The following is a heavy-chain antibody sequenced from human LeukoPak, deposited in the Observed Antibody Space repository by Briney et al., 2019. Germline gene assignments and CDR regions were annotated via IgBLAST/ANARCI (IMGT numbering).Heavy chain of an antibody. CDR1: GGSISSIDW. CDR2: IYHSGTT. D-gene: IGHD3-16*01. J-gene: IGHJ3*02. Sequence: SETLSLTCTVSGGSISSIDWWTWVRQPPGKGLEWIGQIYHSGTTDCSPSLKSRVTMSVDKSKNQFSLNLNSVTAADTAVYYCARDPGGGYKDDALDIWGQGTMVTVSS. CDR3: ARDPGGGYKDDALDI. V-gene: IGHV4-4*02.